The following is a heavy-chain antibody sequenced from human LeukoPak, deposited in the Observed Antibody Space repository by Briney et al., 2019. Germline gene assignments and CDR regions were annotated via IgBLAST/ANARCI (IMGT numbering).Heavy chain of an antibody. CDR3: ARDQTYSGSGIYTYFDY. Sequence: PSETLSLTCTVSGGSISSYYWSWIRQPPGKGLEWIGYIYYSGSTNYNPSLKSRVTISVDTSKNQFSLKLSSVTAADTAVYYCARDQTYSGSGIYTYFDYWGQGTLVTVSS. J-gene: IGHJ4*02. V-gene: IGHV4-59*12. D-gene: IGHD3-10*01. CDR1: GGSISSYY. CDR2: IYYSGST.